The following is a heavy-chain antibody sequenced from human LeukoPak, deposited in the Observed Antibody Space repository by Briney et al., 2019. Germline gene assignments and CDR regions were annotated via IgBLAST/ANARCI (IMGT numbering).Heavy chain of an antibody. J-gene: IGHJ5*02. CDR1: GYTFTTYY. V-gene: IGHV1-46*01. CDR3: ASDHNGSQHWFDP. CDR2: INPSVGST. D-gene: IGHD1-26*01. Sequence: ASVKVSCKASGYTFTTYYVHWVRQAPGQGLEWLGVINPSVGSTSYAQKFQGRVTMTRDTSTSTVYMELSSLRSEDTAVYYCASDHNGSQHWFDPWGQGTLVTVSS.